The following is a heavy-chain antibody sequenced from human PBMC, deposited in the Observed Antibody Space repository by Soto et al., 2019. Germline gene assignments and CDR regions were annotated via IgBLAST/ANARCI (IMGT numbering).Heavy chain of an antibody. Sequence: SEALSLTWTVSGGSISRGGYYWSWIRQHPGKGLEWIGYIYHSGTTYYNPSLKRRVTLSVDTSKNQFSLKLPSVTAADTAVYYCARVRGNPLLGWFDPWGQGTLVTVPS. V-gene: IGHV4-31*02. CDR2: IYHSGTT. D-gene: IGHD7-27*01. CDR1: GGSISRGGYY. CDR3: ARVRGNPLLGWFDP. J-gene: IGHJ5*02.